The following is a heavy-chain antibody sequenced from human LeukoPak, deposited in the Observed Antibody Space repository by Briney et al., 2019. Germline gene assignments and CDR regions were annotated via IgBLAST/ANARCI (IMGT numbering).Heavy chain of an antibody. V-gene: IGHV1-46*01. J-gene: IGHJ4*02. CDR2: INPSGGST. CDR1: GYTFTGYY. Sequence: GASVKVSCKASGYTFTGYYMHWVRQAPGQGLEWMGIINPSGGSTSYAQKFQGRVTMTRDTSTSTVYMELSSLRSEDTAVYYCARAGHIVVVTAILNLDYWGQGTLVTVSS. CDR3: ARAGHIVVVTAILNLDY. D-gene: IGHD2-21*02.